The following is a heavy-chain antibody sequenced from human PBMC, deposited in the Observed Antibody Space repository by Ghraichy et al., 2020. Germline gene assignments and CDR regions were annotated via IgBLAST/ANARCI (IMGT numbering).Heavy chain of an antibody. CDR1: GASISSRSYY. CDR2: ISYGANA. Sequence: SETLSLTCIVSGASISSRSYYWGFIRQSPGKGREWIGSISYGANAYYNPSPKSRVTISLDTSKNHFSLNLNSVTAADTAVYYCATAQWLVYYFDYWGQGSLVTVSS. D-gene: IGHD6-19*01. CDR3: ATAQWLVYYFDY. V-gene: IGHV4-39*02. J-gene: IGHJ4*02.